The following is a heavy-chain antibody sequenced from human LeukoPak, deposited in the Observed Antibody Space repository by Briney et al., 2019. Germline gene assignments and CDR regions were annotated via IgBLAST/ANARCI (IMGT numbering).Heavy chain of an antibody. CDR3: ASGGDYGDLRYFDY. CDR1: GGSINNYY. J-gene: IGHJ4*02. CDR2: IYYRGST. Sequence: SETLSLTCTVSGGSINNYYWSWIRQPPGKGLEWIGYIYYRGSTNYNPSLKSRVTFSVDTSKNQFSLKLNSVTAADTAVYYCASGGDYGDLRYFDYWGQGTLVTVSS. V-gene: IGHV4-59*01. D-gene: IGHD4-17*01.